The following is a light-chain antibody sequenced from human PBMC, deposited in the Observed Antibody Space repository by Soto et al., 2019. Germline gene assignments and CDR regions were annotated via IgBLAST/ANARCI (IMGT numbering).Light chain of an antibody. Sequence: QSVLTQPRSVSGSPGQSVTISCTGTSSDVGNYKYVSWYRHLPGRAPQLMIFDVSKRPSGVPDRFSGSKSGNTASLTISDLQAEDEADYYCCSYAGTYIPYVFGTGTKLTVL. CDR1: SSDVGNYKY. CDR3: CSYAGTYIPYV. CDR2: DVS. J-gene: IGLJ1*01. V-gene: IGLV2-11*01.